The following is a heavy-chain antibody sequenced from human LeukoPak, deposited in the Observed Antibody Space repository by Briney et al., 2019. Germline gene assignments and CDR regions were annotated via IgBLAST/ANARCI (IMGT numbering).Heavy chain of an antibody. CDR1: GGSISSYY. CDR2: IYYSGST. V-gene: IGHV4-59*01. CDR3: ARSAAGVVGAADS. Sequence: SETLSLTCTVSGGSISSYYWSWIRQPPGKGLEWIGYIYYSGSTNFNPSLKSRVTMSVDMSKNQFSLRLTSVTAADTAVYYCARSAAGVVGAADSWGQGTLVTVSS. J-gene: IGHJ5*01. D-gene: IGHD1-26*01.